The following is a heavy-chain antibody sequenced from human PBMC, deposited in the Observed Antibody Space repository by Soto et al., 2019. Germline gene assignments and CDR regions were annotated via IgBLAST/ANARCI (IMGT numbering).Heavy chain of an antibody. CDR3: ARGSNIVVVTAIRPSIHFDY. CDR2: INHSGST. J-gene: IGHJ4*02. V-gene: IGHV4-34*01. CDR1: GGSFSGYY. D-gene: IGHD2-21*02. Sequence: QVQLQQWGAGLLKPSETLSLTCAVYGGSFSGYYWSWIRQPPGKGLEWIGEINHSGSTNYNPSLKSRVTISVDTSKNQFSLKLSSVTAADTAVYYCARGSNIVVVTAIRPSIHFDYWGQGTLVTVSS.